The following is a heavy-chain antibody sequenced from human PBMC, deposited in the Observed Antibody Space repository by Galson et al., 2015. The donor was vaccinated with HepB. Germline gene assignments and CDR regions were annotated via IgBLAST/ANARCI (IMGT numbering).Heavy chain of an antibody. J-gene: IGHJ6*02. V-gene: IGHV3-48*01. D-gene: IGHD3-10*01. CDR3: ARSSGFGDFNGMDV. Sequence: SLRLSCAASGFTFSSYNMNWVRQAPGKGLEWVSYISTSSSTIYYADSVKGRFTISRDNAKNSLYLQMNSLRAEDTAVYYCARSSGFGDFNGMDVWGQGTTVTVSS. CDR2: ISTSSSTI. CDR1: GFTFSSYN.